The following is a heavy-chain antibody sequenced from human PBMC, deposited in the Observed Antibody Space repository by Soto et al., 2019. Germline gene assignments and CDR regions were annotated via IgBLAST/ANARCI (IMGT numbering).Heavy chain of an antibody. D-gene: IGHD3-16*01. J-gene: IGHJ4*02. CDR3: ARDDYVWGSFRH. CDR1: GGSISSSNW. V-gene: IGHV4-4*02. Sequence: PSETLSLTCAVSGGSISSSNWWSWVRQPPGKGLEWIGEIYHSGSTNYNPSLKSRVTISVDKSKNQFSLKLNSVTAADTAVYYCARDDYVWGSFRHWGQGTLVTVSS. CDR2: IYHSGST.